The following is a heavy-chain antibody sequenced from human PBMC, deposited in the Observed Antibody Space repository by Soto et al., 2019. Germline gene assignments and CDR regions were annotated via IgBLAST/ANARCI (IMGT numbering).Heavy chain of an antibody. V-gene: IGHV3-23*01. D-gene: IGHD5-12*01. J-gene: IGHJ4*02. CDR2: ISGSGGST. Sequence: EVQLLESGGGLVQPGGSLRLSCAASGFTFSSYAMSWVRQAPGKGLEWVSAISGSGGSTYYADSVKGRFTISRDNSKNTLYLQMNSLRAEDTAVYYCAKARGGEYSGYDSRNPPWDWGQGTLVTVSS. CDR1: GFTFSSYA. CDR3: AKARGGEYSGYDSRNPPWD.